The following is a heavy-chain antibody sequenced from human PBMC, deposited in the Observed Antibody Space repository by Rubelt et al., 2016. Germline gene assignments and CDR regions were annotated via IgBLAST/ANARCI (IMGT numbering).Heavy chain of an antibody. CDR2: INPSGSS. CDR3: ARGYGSGSYWNY. Sequence: QVQLQQWGAGLLKPSETLSLTCAVYRGSSSGYYWSWIRQPPGKGLEWIGEINPSGSSNYNPSLRSRVTISVDTSKSQISLKLSSVTAAETAVYYCARGYGSGSYWNYWGQGTLVTVSS. J-gene: IGHJ4*02. CDR1: RGSSSGYY. D-gene: IGHD3-10*01. V-gene: IGHV4-34*01.